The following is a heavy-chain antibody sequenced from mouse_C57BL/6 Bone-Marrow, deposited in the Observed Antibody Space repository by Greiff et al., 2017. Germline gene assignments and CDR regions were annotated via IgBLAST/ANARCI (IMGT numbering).Heavy chain of an antibody. Sequence: EVKLQESGPELVKPGASVKIPCKASGYTFTDYNMDWVKQSHGKSLEWIGDINPNNGGTIYNQKFKGKATLTVDKSSSTAYMELRSLTSEDTAVYYCARPSCGCYCMDYWGQGTSVTVSA. CDR1: GYTFTDYN. D-gene: IGHD1-1*02. CDR3: ARPSCGCYCMDY. V-gene: IGHV1-18*01. CDR2: INPNNGGT. J-gene: IGHJ4*01.